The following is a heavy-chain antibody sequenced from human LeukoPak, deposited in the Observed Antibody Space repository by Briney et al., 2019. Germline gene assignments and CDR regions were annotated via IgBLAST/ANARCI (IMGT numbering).Heavy chain of an antibody. D-gene: IGHD3-9*01. CDR1: GFTFSSYS. CDR2: ISSSSSYI. V-gene: IGHV3-21*01. J-gene: IGHJ6*04. Sequence: PGGSLRLSCAASGFTFSSYSMNWVRQAPGKGLEWVSSISSSSSYIYYADSVKGRFTISRDNAKNSLYLQMNSLRAEDTAVYYCARDRAYYDILTGYYSDTVGYGMDVWGKGTTVTVSP. CDR3: ARDRAYYDILTGYYSDTVGYGMDV.